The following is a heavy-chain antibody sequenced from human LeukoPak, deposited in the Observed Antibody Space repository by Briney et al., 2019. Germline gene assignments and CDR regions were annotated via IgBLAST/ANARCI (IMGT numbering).Heavy chain of an antibody. CDR2: ISWNSGSI. J-gene: IGHJ4*02. D-gene: IGHD3-16*01. CDR3: AKDMRGSYFDY. V-gene: IGHV3-9*01. CDR1: GFTFDDYA. Sequence: GGSLRLSCAASGFTFDDYAMHWVRQAPGKGLEWVSGISWNSGSIGYADSVKGRFTISRDNAKNSLYLQMNSLRAEDTALYYCAKDMRGSYFDYWGQGTLVTVSS.